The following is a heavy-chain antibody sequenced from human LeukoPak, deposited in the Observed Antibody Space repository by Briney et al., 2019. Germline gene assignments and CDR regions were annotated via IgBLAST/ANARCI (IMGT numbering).Heavy chain of an antibody. CDR3: ARDRALNYYDSSGTGDY. CDR2: ISYDGSNK. CDR1: GFTFSSYG. V-gene: IGHV3-30*03. Sequence: GGSLRLSCAASGFTFSSYGMHWVRQAPGKGLEWVAVISYDGSNKYYADSVKGRFTISRDNSKNTLYLQMNSLRAEDTAVYYCARDRALNYYDSSGTGDYWGQGTLVTVSS. J-gene: IGHJ4*02. D-gene: IGHD3-22*01.